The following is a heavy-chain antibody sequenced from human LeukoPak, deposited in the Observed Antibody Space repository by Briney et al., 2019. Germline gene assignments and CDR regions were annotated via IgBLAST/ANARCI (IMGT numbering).Heavy chain of an antibody. CDR1: GFTFSSYA. CDR2: ISYDGSNK. V-gene: IGHV3-30-3*01. CDR3: AREVSYYYYGMDV. Sequence: GGSLRLSCAASGFTFSSYAMHWVRQAPGKGLEWVAVISYDGSNKYCADSVKGRFTISRDNSKNTLYLQMNSLRAEDTAVYYCAREVSYYYYGMDVWGQGTTVTVSS. J-gene: IGHJ6*02.